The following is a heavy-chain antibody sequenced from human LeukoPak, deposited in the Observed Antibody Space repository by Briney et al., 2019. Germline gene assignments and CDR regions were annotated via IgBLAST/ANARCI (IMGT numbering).Heavy chain of an antibody. CDR3: ARGDTSSWHTLDY. Sequence: PSETLSLTCTVSGGSFSSGCYYWNWIRQHPGKGLEWIGYIYYSGSTSNTPPLKSRVTTSVATSKDQFALKLSSVTAAETAVYYCARGDTSSWHTLDYWGQGTLVPVSS. J-gene: IGHJ4*02. V-gene: IGHV4-31*03. CDR2: IYYSGST. D-gene: IGHD6-13*01. CDR1: GGSFSSGCYY.